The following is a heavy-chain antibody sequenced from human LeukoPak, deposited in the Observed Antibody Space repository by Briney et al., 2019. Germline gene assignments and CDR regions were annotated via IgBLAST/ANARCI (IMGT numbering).Heavy chain of an antibody. CDR1: GFTFSSYA. CDR2: ISGSGGST. CDR3: AKGDITMIVVVITPYFDY. Sequence: GGSLRLSCAASGFTFSSYAMSWVRQAPGKGLEWVSAISGSGGSTYYADSVKGRFTISRDNSKNTLYLQMNSLRAEDTAVYYCAKGDITMIVVVITPYFDYWGQGTLVTVSS. V-gene: IGHV3-23*01. J-gene: IGHJ4*02. D-gene: IGHD3-22*01.